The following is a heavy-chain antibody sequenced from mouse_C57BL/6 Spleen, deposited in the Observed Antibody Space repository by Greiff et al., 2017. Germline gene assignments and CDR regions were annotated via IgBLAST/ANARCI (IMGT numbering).Heavy chain of an antibody. J-gene: IGHJ1*03. D-gene: IGHD1-1*01. CDR2: FYPGSGSI. CDR3: ARHEDPNYYGSSYGYFDV. V-gene: IGHV1-62-2*01. Sequence: LQQSGAELVKPGASVKLSCKASGYTFTEYTIHWVKQRSGQGLEWIGWFYPGSGSIKYNEKFKDKATLTADKSSSTVYMELSRLTSEDSAVYFCARHEDPNYYGSSYGYFDVWGTGTTVTVSS. CDR1: GYTFTEYT.